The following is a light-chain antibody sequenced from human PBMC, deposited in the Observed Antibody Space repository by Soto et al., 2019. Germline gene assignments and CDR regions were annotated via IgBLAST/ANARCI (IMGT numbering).Light chain of an antibody. J-gene: IGLJ1*01. CDR2: EVT. Sequence: QSALNQPASVSGSPGQSITISCTGTSSDVGGYNYVSWYQQHPGKAPKIIIYEVTNRPSGVSNRFSGSKSGNTASLTISGLQAEDDADYYCSSFTSRFTFNYIFGTGTKVTVL. CDR3: SSFTSRFTFNYI. CDR1: SSDVGGYNY. V-gene: IGLV2-14*01.